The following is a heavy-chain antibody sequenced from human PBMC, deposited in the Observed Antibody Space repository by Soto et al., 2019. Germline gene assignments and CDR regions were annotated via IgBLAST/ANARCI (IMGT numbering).Heavy chain of an antibody. CDR3: GREGTLWLVQNWFDG. D-gene: IGHD6-19*01. CDR1: GYTFTSYG. Sequence: ASVKVSCKASGYTFTSYGISWVRQAPGQGLEWMGWISAYNGNTNYAQKLQGRVTITTDTSTSTAYMELRSLRSDDTAVYYCGREGTLWLVQNWFDGCGQATLVTVSA. CDR2: ISAYNGNT. J-gene: IGHJ5*02. V-gene: IGHV1-18*01.